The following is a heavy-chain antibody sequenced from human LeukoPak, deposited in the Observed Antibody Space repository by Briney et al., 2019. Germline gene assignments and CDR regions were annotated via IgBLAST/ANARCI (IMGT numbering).Heavy chain of an antibody. D-gene: IGHD4-17*01. CDR3: ARGTYYGDSDY. CDR2: IYHSGST. Sequence: PSETLSLTCTVSGYSISSGYCWGWIRQPPGKGLEWSGSIYHSGSTYYNPSLKSRVTISVDTSKNQFSLKLSSVTATDTAVYYCARGTYYGDSDYWGQGTLVTVSS. V-gene: IGHV4-38-2*02. J-gene: IGHJ4*02. CDR1: GYSISSGYC.